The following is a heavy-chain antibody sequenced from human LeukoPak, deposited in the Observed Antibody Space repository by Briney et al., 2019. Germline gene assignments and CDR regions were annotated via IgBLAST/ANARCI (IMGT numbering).Heavy chain of an antibody. D-gene: IGHD3-16*02. CDR2: ITPSGGST. J-gene: IGHJ3*02. Sequence: ASVKVSCKASGYTFTSYGISWVRQAPGQGPEWMGIITPSGGSTNYAQKFQGRVTMTRDTSTSTVYMELSSLRSEDTAVYYCAREMGEISFRDAFDIWGQGTMVTVSS. CDR3: AREMGEISFRDAFDI. V-gene: IGHV1-46*01. CDR1: GYTFTSYG.